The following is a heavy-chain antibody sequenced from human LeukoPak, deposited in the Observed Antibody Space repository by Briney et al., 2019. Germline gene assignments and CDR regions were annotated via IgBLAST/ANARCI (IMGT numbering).Heavy chain of an antibody. V-gene: IGHV4-38-2*01. J-gene: IGHJ4*02. CDR1: GYSISSGYY. CDR3: ARRSSSWFPFDY. D-gene: IGHD6-13*01. CDR2: IYHSGGT. Sequence: KPSETLSPTCAVSGYSISSGYYWGWIRQPPGKGLEWIGSIYHSGGTYYNPSLKSRVTISVDTSKNQFSLKLSSVTAADTAVYYCARRSSSWFPFDYWGQGTLVTVSS.